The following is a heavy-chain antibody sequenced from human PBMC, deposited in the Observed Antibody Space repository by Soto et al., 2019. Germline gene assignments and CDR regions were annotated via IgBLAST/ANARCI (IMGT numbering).Heavy chain of an antibody. D-gene: IGHD3-16*01. V-gene: IGHV4-31*03. CDR1: GGSISSGGYY. J-gene: IGHJ5*02. CDR3: AREGGGVYDHRWFDP. Sequence: QVQLQESGPGLVKPSQTLSLTCTVSGGSISSGGYYWSWIRQHPGKGLEWIGYIYYSGSTYYNPSLKSRVTISVATSKNQCSLELRSVTAADTAVYYCAREGGGVYDHRWFDPWGQGTLVTVSS. CDR2: IYYSGST.